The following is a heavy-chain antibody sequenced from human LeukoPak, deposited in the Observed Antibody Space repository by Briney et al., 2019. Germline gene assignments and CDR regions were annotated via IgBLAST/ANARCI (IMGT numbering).Heavy chain of an antibody. V-gene: IGHV3-11*01. D-gene: IGHD3-22*01. Sequence: GGSLRLSCVASGFTFSDYYMSWIRQAPGKGLEWVSYISSSGRTIYDADSVKGRFTISRDNAKNSLYLQMNSLRAEDTALYYCAREKFYDSSGNFDYWGQGTLVTVSS. CDR1: GFTFSDYY. CDR3: AREKFYDSSGNFDY. J-gene: IGHJ4*02. CDR2: ISSSGRTI.